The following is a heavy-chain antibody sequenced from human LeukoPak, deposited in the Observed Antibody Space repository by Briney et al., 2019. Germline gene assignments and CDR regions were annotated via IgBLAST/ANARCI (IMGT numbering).Heavy chain of an antibody. Sequence: GGSLRLSCAASGFTFSSYAMNWVRQAPGKGLEWVAIISYDGSNKYYADSVKGRFTISRDNFKNTLYLQMNSLRAEDTAVYYCARDHHLYNWNDVLTPRGEYYFDYWGQGTLVTVSS. CDR1: GFTFSSYA. CDR3: ARDHHLYNWNDVLTPRGEYYFDY. V-gene: IGHV3-30*04. D-gene: IGHD1-1*01. J-gene: IGHJ4*02. CDR2: ISYDGSNK.